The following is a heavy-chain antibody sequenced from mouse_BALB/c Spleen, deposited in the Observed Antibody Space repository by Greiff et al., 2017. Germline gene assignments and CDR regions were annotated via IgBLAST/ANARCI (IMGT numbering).Heavy chain of an antibody. J-gene: IGHJ4*01. CDR2: INPYNGGT. V-gene: IGHV1-26*01. CDR3: ARSRFDYYAMDY. CDR1: GYSFTGYT. Sequence: EVQLQQSGPELVKPGASMKISCKASGYSFTGYTMNWVKQSHGKNLEWFGLINPYNGGTSYNQKFKGKATLTVDKSSSTAYMELLSLTSEDSAVYYCARSRFDYYAMDYWGQGTSVTVSS.